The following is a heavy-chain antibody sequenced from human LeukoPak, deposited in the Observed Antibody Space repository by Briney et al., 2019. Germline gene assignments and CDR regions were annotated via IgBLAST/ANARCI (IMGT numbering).Heavy chain of an antibody. V-gene: IGHV3-48*03. CDR2: ISRGGDTI. Sequence: GGSLRLSCAASGFTFSNYEMHWVRQAPGEGLEWLSYISRGGDTIYYADSVKGRFTISSDSANNSLYLQMNNLRAEDTAVYYCARAGRIAAAWHVWGQGTMVTVSS. CDR1: GFTFSNYE. J-gene: IGHJ3*01. CDR3: ARAGRIAAAWHV. D-gene: IGHD6-13*01.